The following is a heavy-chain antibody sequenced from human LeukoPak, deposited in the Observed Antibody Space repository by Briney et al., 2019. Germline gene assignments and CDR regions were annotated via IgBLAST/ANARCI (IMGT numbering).Heavy chain of an antibody. CDR3: ARYDYGSGLGRGLGGMDV. V-gene: IGHV4-30-4*01. J-gene: IGHJ6*02. D-gene: IGHD3-10*01. CDR2: IYYNGNT. CDR1: GASISSGDFY. Sequence: SLTLSLTCSVSGASISSGDFYCRWIRQPPGKGLEWIGNIYYNGNTYYNPSLKSRTTMSVDTSKNQCYLKLSSVTAADTGLYYCARYDYGSGLGRGLGGMDVWGQGTTVTVSS.